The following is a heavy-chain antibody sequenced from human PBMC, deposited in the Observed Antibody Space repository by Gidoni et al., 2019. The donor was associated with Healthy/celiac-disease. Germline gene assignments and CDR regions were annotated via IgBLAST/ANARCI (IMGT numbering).Heavy chain of an antibody. Sequence: EVQLVESGGGLVQPGGSLRLSCAASGFTFSSYSMNWVRQAPGKGLEWVSYISSSSSTIYYADSVKGRFTISRDNAKNSLYLQMNSLRDEDTAVYYCAREWGYCSGGSCYWDNWYYFDYWGQGTLVTVSS. CDR2: ISSSSSTI. CDR1: GFTFSSYS. J-gene: IGHJ4*02. V-gene: IGHV3-48*02. CDR3: AREWGYCSGGSCYWDNWYYFDY. D-gene: IGHD2-15*01.